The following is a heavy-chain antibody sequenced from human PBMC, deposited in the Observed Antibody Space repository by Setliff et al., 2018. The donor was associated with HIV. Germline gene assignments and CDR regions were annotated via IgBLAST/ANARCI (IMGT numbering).Heavy chain of an antibody. V-gene: IGHV1-24*01. CDR1: GYSLTELS. Sequence: ASVKVSCKVSGYSLTELSMHWVRQVPGKGFEWMGGFDPLKGKMVYAQAFRGRVTLTEVKSTETVYMELRRLGSDDTAVYYCTSFIWALGYFDYWGQGALVTVS. CDR3: TSFIWALGYFDY. D-gene: IGHD7-27*01. CDR2: FDPLKGKM. J-gene: IGHJ4*02.